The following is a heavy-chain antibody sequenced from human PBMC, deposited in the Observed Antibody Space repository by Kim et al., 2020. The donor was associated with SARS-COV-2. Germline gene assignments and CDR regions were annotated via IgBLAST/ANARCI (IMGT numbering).Heavy chain of an antibody. CDR3: ARQHPSNFDFRGRFDP. D-gene: IGHD3-3*01. Sequence: SETLSLTCGVSGGSISSTTHYWGWLRQPPGKGLEWIGNIHYSGRTYYNPSLKSRVTMSVDTATNEFSLKVYSVTAADTAIYYCARQHPSNFDFRGRFDPWGQGSLVTVSS. CDR1: GGSISSTTHY. CDR2: IHYSGRT. V-gene: IGHV4-39*01. J-gene: IGHJ5*02.